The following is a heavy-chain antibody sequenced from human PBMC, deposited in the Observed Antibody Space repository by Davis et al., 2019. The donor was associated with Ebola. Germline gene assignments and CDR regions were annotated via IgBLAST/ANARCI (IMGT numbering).Heavy chain of an antibody. CDR2: ISSSSSYI. CDR3: ARDLYLGSWNYYGMDV. V-gene: IGHV3-21*01. D-gene: IGHD2-2*02. J-gene: IGHJ6*02. CDR1: GFTFSSYA. Sequence: GGSLRLFCAASGFTFSSYAMTWVRQAPGKGLEWVSSISSSSSYIYYADSVKGRFTISRDNAKNSLYLQMNSLRAEDTAVYYCARDLYLGSWNYYGMDVWGQGTTVTVSS.